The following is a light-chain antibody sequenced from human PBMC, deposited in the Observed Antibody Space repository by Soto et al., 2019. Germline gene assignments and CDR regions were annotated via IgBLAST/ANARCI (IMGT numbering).Light chain of an antibody. Sequence: QSALTQPRSVSGSPGQSVTISCTGTSSDVDGYNYVSWYQQHPGKAPKLMIYDVSKRPSGVPDRFSGSKSGNTASLTISGLQAEDEADYYCCSYAGSNTSVFGGGTKLTVL. CDR3: CSYAGSNTSV. V-gene: IGLV2-11*01. J-gene: IGLJ3*02. CDR1: SSDVDGYNY. CDR2: DVS.